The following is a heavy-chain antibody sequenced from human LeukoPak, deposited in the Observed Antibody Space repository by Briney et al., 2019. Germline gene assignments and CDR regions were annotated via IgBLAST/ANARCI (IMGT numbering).Heavy chain of an antibody. D-gene: IGHD1-1*01. J-gene: IGHJ4*02. Sequence: GGSLTLSCAASGFTFSNHAMSWVRQAPGPGLEGVSDISGSCGSTYYADSVKGRFTISRDNSKNTLYLQMKSLRGEDTAVYYCAKDRPHWNGLYYFDYWGQGTLVTVSS. CDR1: GFTFSNHA. CDR2: ISGSCGST. V-gene: IGHV3-23*01. CDR3: AKDRPHWNGLYYFDY.